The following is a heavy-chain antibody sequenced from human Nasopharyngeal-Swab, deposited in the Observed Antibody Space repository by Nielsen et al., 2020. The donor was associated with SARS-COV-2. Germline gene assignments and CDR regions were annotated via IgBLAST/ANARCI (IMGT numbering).Heavy chain of an antibody. V-gene: IGHV1-69*06. J-gene: IGHJ3*02. CDR2: IIPIFGTA. Sequence: SVKVSCKASGGTFSSYAISWVRQAPGQGLEWMGGIIPIFGTATYAQKFQGRVTITADKSTGTAYMELSSLRSEDTAVYYSASLRGKVRGGARGAFDIWGQGTMVTVSS. CDR1: GGTFSSYA. CDR3: ASLRGKVRGGARGAFDI. D-gene: IGHD3-10*01.